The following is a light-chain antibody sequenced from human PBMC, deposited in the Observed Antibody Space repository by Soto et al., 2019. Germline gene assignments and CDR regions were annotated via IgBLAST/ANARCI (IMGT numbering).Light chain of an antibody. J-gene: IGKJ4*01. CDR1: QDISNY. V-gene: IGKV1-33*01. CDR2: DVS. CDR3: QQYDALPLT. Sequence: DIQMTQSPSSLSASVGDRVTITCQASQDISNYLNWYQQKPGKAPKLLIYDVSSLETGVPSRFSGGGSGTDFTFTISSLQPEDIATYYCQQYDALPLTFGGGTKVEIK.